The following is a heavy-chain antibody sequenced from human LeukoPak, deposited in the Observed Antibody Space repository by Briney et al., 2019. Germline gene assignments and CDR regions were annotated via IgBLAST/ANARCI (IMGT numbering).Heavy chain of an antibody. CDR2: IWYDGSNK. CDR1: GFTFSSYG. V-gene: IGHV3-33*01. CDR3: ARAAYKKYSSGWYFLDY. J-gene: IGHJ4*02. D-gene: IGHD6-19*01. Sequence: GGSLRLSCAASGFTFSSYGMHWVRQAPGKGLEWVAVIWYDGSNKYYADSVKGRFTISRDNSKNTLYLQMNSLRAEDTAVYYCARAAYKKYSSGWYFLDYWGQGTLVTVS.